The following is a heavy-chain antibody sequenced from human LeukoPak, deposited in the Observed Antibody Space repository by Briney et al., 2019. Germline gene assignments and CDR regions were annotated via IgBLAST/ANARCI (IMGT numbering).Heavy chain of an antibody. J-gene: IGHJ6*02. CDR1: GCSISSSSYY. Sequence: PSETLSLTCTVSGCSISSSSYYWVWIRQPPGKGLEWIGSIYYSGSTYYNPSLKSRVTISVDTSKNQFSLKLSSVTAADTAVYYCARHQLRYGMDVWGQGTTVTVSS. CDR3: ARHQLRYGMDV. CDR2: IYYSGST. V-gene: IGHV4-39*01.